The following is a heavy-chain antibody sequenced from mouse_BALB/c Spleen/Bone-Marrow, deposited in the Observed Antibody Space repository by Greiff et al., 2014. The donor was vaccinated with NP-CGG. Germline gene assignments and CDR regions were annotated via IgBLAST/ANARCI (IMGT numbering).Heavy chain of an antibody. D-gene: IGHD3-3*01. V-gene: IGHV1-80*01. Sequence: VQLQQSGAELVRPGSSVKISCKASGYAFSSYWMNWVKQRPGQGFEWIGQIYPGDSDTDYNGKFKGKATLTADKSSNTAYMQLTILSSEDSAFYFCARGGTSVDYWGQGTTLTVSS. J-gene: IGHJ2*01. CDR3: ARGGTSVDY. CDR1: GYAFSSYW. CDR2: IYPGDSDT.